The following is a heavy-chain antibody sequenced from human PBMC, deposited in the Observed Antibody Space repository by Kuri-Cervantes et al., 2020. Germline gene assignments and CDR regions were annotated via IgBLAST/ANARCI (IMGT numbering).Heavy chain of an antibody. D-gene: IGHD2-8*01. J-gene: IGHJ6*02. CDR3: ARGGPNGRYYYYYYGMDV. Sequence: GGSLRLSCAASGFTFSSYAMHWVRQAPGKGLEWVAVIRYDGSNKYYADSVKGRFTISRDNSKNTLYLQMNSLRAEDTAVYYCARGGPNGRYYYYYYGMDVWGQGTTVTVSS. CDR2: IRYDGSNK. V-gene: IGHV3-33*08. CDR1: GFTFSSYA.